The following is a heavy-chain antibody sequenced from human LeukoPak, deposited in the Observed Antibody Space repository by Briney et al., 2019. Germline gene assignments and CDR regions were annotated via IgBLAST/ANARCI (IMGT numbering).Heavy chain of an antibody. CDR2: IYYSGST. CDR3: ARQVVAVAGTGYFDY. Sequence: PSETLSLTCTVSGGSIRSSSYYWGWIRQPTGKGLEWIGSIYYSGSTYYNASLKSRGTISVDTSKNQFSLKLNSVIAADTAVYFCARQVVAVAGTGYFDYWGQGTLVTVSS. V-gene: IGHV4-39*01. J-gene: IGHJ4*02. D-gene: IGHD6-19*01. CDR1: GGSIRSSSYY.